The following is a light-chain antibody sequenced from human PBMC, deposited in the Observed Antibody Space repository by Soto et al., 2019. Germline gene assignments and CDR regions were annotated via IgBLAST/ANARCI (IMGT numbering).Light chain of an antibody. CDR1: SGDVGTYDY. J-gene: IGLJ2*01. CDR3: NSYLTSIVA. V-gene: IGLV2-14*03. CDR2: DVS. Sequence: QSALTQPASVSGSLGQSITISCTGTSGDVGTYDYVSWYQQHPGKAPKLLIFDVSSRPSGISDRFSGSKSGNTASLTISGLQAEDEDDYYCNSYLTSIVAFGGGTKLTVL.